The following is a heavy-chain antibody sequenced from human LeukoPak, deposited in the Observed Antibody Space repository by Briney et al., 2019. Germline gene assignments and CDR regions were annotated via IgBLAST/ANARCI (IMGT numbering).Heavy chain of an antibody. Sequence: SETLSLTCSVSGGSMSRHYWSWIRQPPGKGLEWIGSIYYSGSTYYNASLKSRVTISADTSKNQFSLKLSSVTAADTAVYYCARPLSGSSSWHGDAFDIWGQGTMVTASS. D-gene: IGHD6-13*01. J-gene: IGHJ3*02. CDR1: GGSMSRHY. CDR2: IYYSGST. V-gene: IGHV4-59*05. CDR3: ARPLSGSSSWHGDAFDI.